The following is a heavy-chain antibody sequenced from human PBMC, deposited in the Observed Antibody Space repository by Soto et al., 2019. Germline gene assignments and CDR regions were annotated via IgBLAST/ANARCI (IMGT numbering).Heavy chain of an antibody. D-gene: IGHD1-1*01. CDR3: ARELPQRQGRNMDV. CDR1: GGSIISADSY. J-gene: IGHJ6*02. Sequence: SETLSLTCAVSGGSIISADSYWFWIRKHPGKGLEWIGYIAYSGDTYYNPSLRSRVTISADTSENKFSLTLKSVTAADTAVYYCARELPQRQGRNMDVWGQGTTVTVSS. CDR2: IAYSGDT. V-gene: IGHV4-31*11.